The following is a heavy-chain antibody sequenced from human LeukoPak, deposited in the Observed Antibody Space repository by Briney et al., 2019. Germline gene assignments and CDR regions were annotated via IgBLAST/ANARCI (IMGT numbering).Heavy chain of an antibody. Sequence: GESLKISCKGSGYSFTSYWIGWVRQMPGKGLEWMGIIYPGDSDTRYSPSFQGQVTISADKSINTAYLQWSSLKASDTAMYYCARHGPGIAVANWFDPWGQGTLVTVSS. CDR1: GYSFTSYW. D-gene: IGHD6-19*01. CDR3: ARHGPGIAVANWFDP. J-gene: IGHJ5*02. V-gene: IGHV5-51*01. CDR2: IYPGDSDT.